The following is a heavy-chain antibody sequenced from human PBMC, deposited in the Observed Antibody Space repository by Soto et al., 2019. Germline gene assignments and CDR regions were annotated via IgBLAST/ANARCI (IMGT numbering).Heavy chain of an antibody. CDR3: ARAEQWLQAFDI. D-gene: IGHD6-19*01. V-gene: IGHV3-53*04. J-gene: IGHJ3*02. CDR1: GFTFSSYA. CDR2: IYSGGST. Sequence: GGSLRLSCAASGFTFSSYAMSWVPQAPGKGLEWVSVIYSGGSTYYADSVKGRFTISRHNSKNTLYLQMNSLRAEDTAVYYCARAEQWLQAFDIWGQGTMVTVSS.